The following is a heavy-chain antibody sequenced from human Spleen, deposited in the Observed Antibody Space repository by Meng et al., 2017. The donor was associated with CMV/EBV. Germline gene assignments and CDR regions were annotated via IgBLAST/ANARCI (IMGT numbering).Heavy chain of an antibody. Sequence: VSGGSISGTNWWSWVRQHPGKGLEWIGDIYHSGSTNYNPFLKSRVTISVDKSKNQFSLKLSPVTAADTAVYYCARGDSSSSSSYFDYWGQGTLVTVSS. CDR3: ARGDSSSSSSYFDY. D-gene: IGHD6-6*01. CDR1: GGSISGTNW. CDR2: IYHSGST. V-gene: IGHV4-4*02. J-gene: IGHJ4*02.